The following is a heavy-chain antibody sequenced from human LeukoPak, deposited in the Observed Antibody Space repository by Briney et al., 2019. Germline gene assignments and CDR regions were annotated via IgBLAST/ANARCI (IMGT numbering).Heavy chain of an antibody. J-gene: IGHJ1*01. D-gene: IGHD6-13*01. V-gene: IGHV3-21*01. CDR3: TTPAAGPRAEYSQH. Sequence: GGSLRLSCAASGFTFSSYAMSWVRQAPGKGLEWVSSISSGSGYIYSADSVKGRFTTSRENTRNSLYLEMNSLRAEDTAIYYCTTPAAGPRAEYSQHWGQGTLVTVSS. CDR2: ISSGSGYI. CDR1: GFTFSSYA.